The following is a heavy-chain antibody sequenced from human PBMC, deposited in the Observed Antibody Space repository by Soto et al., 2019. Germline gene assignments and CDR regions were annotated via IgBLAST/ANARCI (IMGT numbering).Heavy chain of an antibody. V-gene: IGHV1-69*13. Sequence: SVKVSCKASGGTFSSYAISWVRQAPGQGLEWMGGIIPIFGTANYAQKFQGRVTITADESTSTAYMELSSLRSEDTAVYYCARDGSGSPLDYYYGMDVWGQGTTVTVSS. D-gene: IGHD1-26*01. CDR3: ARDGSGSPLDYYYGMDV. CDR2: IIPIFGTA. CDR1: GGTFSSYA. J-gene: IGHJ6*02.